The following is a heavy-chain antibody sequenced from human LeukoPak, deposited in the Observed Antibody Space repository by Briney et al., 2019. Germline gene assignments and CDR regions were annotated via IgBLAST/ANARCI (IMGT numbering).Heavy chain of an antibody. J-gene: IGHJ6*02. CDR3: ARQRITMVRGVIYYYYGMDV. CDR1: GGSFSGYY. CDR2: INHSGST. V-gene: IGHV4-34*01. D-gene: IGHD3-10*01. Sequence: SESLSLTCAVYGGSFSGYYWSWIRQPPGKGLEWSGEINHSGSTNYNPSLKSRVTISVDTSKNQFSLKLSSVTAADTAVYYCARQRITMVRGVIYYYYGMDVWGQGTTVTVSS.